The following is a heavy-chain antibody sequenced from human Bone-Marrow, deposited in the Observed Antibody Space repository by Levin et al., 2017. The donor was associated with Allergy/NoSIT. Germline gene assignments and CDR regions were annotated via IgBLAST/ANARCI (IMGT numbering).Heavy chain of an antibody. CDR3: ARWPDSGSYVGLNYYYGMDV. D-gene: IGHD3-10*01. V-gene: IGHV4-34*01. CDR1: GGSFSGYY. J-gene: IGHJ6*02. CDR2: INHSGST. Sequence: SETLSLTCAVYGGSFSGYYWSWIRQPPGKGLEWIGEINHSGSTNYNPSLKSRVTISVDTSKSQFSLKLSSVTAADTAVYYCARWPDSGSYVGLNYYYGMDVWGQGTTVTVSS.